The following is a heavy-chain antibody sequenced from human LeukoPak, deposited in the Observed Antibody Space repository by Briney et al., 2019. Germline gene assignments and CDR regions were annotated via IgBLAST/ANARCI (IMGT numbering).Heavy chain of an antibody. CDR3: AREPGWTIAARPFDY. CDR1: GSSFIGYY. V-gene: IGHV4-34*01. Sequence: PSETLSLTCGVYGSSFIGYYWGWIRQPPGKGLEWIGEINHSGSTNYNASLKRRVTISVDTSRKQSSLKLSSVTAADSAMSYCAREPGWTIAARPFDYCGQGTLVTVSS. D-gene: IGHD6-6*01. J-gene: IGHJ4*02. CDR2: INHSGST.